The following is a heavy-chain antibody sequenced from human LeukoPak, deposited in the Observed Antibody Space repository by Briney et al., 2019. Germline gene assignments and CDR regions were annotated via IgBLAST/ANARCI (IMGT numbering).Heavy chain of an antibody. J-gene: IGHJ4*02. Sequence: TGGSLRLSCAASGFTFSSYAMSWVRQAPGKRLEWVSAISGSGGSTYYADSVKGRFTISRDNSKNTLYLQMNSLRAEDTAVYYCAKGLAVAGGEYWGQGTLVTVSS. CDR3: AKGLAVAGGEY. CDR2: ISGSGGST. D-gene: IGHD6-19*01. CDR1: GFTFSSYA. V-gene: IGHV3-23*01.